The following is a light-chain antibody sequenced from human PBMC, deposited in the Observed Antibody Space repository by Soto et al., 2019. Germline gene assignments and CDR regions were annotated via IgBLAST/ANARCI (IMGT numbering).Light chain of an antibody. J-gene: IGKJ2*01. CDR1: QSVSSSY. Sequence: EIVLTQSPGTLSLSPGERATLSCRASQSVSSSYLAWYQQKPGQAPRLLIYGASSRATGIPDRFSGSGSGTDFILTISRLEPEDFAVYYCQQYGSSPVTFGQGTKLQIK. CDR3: QQYGSSPVT. V-gene: IGKV3-20*01. CDR2: GAS.